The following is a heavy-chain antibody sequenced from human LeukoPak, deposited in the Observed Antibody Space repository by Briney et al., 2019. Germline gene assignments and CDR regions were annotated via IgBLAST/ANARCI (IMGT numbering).Heavy chain of an antibody. V-gene: IGHV5-51*01. Sequence: GESLKISCQGPGYSFTSYWIAWVRQMHGKGLEWIELIYLGDSDTRYRPSFQGQVTFSDDKSISTAYLQWSRLKASDTAMCYCARGGDGDYAYYGMDVWGQGTTVTVSS. J-gene: IGHJ6*01. CDR3: ARGGDGDYAYYGMDV. CDR1: GYSFTSYW. D-gene: IGHD4-17*01. CDR2: IYLGDSDT.